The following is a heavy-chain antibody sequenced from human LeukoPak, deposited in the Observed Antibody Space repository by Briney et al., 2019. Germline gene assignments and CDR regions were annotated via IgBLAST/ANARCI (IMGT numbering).Heavy chain of an antibody. V-gene: IGHV1-2*06. CDR3: ARGRNSVYYFNVVAPYYFDY. Sequence: GASVRVSCKASGYTFTGYYMHWVRQAPGQGLEWMGRINPNSGGTNYAQKFQGTVTMTRDTSINTAYMDLSRLRSGDTAVYYCARGRNSVYYFNVVAPYYFDYWGQGTLVTVSS. CDR1: GYTFTGYY. CDR2: INPNSGGT. J-gene: IGHJ4*02. D-gene: IGHD3-22*01.